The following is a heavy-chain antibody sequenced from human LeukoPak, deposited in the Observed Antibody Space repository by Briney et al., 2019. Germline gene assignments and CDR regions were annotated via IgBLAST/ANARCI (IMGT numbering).Heavy chain of an antibody. V-gene: IGHV3-48*03. D-gene: IGHD3-9*01. Sequence: PGGSLRLSCAASGFTFANHAMNWVRRAPGKGLEWIAYINNSGRTIYYADSMKGRLTISRDNDKSSLYLQVNSLRAEDTAIYYCARDLDWSFDYWGQGIQVTVSS. J-gene: IGHJ4*02. CDR1: GFTFANHA. CDR2: INNSGRTI. CDR3: ARDLDWSFDY.